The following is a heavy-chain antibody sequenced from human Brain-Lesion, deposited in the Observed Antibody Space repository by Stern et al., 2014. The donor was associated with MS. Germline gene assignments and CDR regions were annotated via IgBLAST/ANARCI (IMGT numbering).Heavy chain of an antibody. CDR2: IYSSGNP. Sequence: QVQLQESGPGLVKPSETLSLTCTVAGGSVSSTSYAWAWIRQPPGKGLEWIGTIYSSGNPYYSPSLKSRLTISLDTSNNKFSLQLRFVTAADTAVYYCAGEEDIRYCSGGSCTGNWFDPWGQGTLVTVSS. CDR1: GGSVSSTSYA. D-gene: IGHD2-15*01. V-gene: IGHV4-39*01. CDR3: AGEEDIRYCSGGSCTGNWFDP. J-gene: IGHJ5*02.